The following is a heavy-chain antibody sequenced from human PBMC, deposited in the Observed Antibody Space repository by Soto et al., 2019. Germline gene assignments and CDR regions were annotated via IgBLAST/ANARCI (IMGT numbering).Heavy chain of an antibody. J-gene: IGHJ4*02. CDR2: INAGNGNT. CDR3: ARDPDYGSGSYYMYYFDY. D-gene: IGHD3-10*01. CDR1: GYTFTSYA. V-gene: IGHV1-3*01. Sequence: QVQLVQSGAEVKKPGASVKVSCKASGYTFTSYAMHWVRQAPGQRLEWMGWINAGNGNTKYSQKFQDRVTITRDTSASTAYMELSSLRSEDTAVYYCARDPDYGSGSYYMYYFDYWGQGTLVTVSS.